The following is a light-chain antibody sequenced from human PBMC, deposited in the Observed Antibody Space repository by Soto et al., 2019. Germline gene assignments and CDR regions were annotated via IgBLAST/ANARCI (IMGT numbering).Light chain of an antibody. Sequence: DIQMTQSPSSLSASVGDRVTITCRASQSISSYLNRYQQKPGKDPKLLIYAASSLQSGVPSRFSGCGSGTDFTLTISSLQPEGFATYYCQQSYSTPPWTFGQGTKVEIK. J-gene: IGKJ1*01. CDR2: AAS. CDR3: QQSYSTPPWT. V-gene: IGKV1-39*01. CDR1: QSISSY.